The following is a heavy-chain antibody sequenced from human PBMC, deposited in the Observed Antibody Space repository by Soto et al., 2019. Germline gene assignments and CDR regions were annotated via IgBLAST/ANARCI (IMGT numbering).Heavy chain of an antibody. V-gene: IGHV1-18*04. D-gene: IGHD3-3*01. CDR3: ARGGWSGYFFHVGNWFDP. CDR1: GYTFTSYG. Sequence: QVQLVQSGAEVKKPGASVKVSCKASGYTFTSYGISWVRQAPGQGLEWMGWISAYNGNTNYAQKLQGRVTMTTDTSTSPAYMELRSLRSDDTGVYYCARGGWSGYFFHVGNWFDPWGQGTLVTVSS. CDR2: ISAYNGNT. J-gene: IGHJ5*02.